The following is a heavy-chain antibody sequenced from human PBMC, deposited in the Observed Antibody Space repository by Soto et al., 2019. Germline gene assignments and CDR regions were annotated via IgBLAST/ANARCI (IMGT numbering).Heavy chain of an antibody. CDR2: ISGSGGTI. V-gene: IGHV3-48*02. CDR3: ARETGLRSSGWSYYFDF. Sequence: EVQLVESGGGMVQPGGSLRVSCAASGLTLSSYSMHWVRQAPGKGLEWVSYISGSGGTIYYADSVKGRFTISRDNAKNSLSVQMTSLRDEDTAVYFCARETGLRSSGWSYYFDFWGQGTRVTVSS. CDR1: GLTLSSYS. D-gene: IGHD6-19*01. J-gene: IGHJ4*02.